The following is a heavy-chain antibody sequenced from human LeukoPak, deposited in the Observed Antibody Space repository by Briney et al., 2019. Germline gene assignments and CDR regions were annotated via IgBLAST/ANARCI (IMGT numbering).Heavy chain of an antibody. CDR2: IKGKTDGGTT. J-gene: IGHJ4*02. D-gene: IGHD1-26*01. V-gene: IGHV3-15*01. Sequence: PGGSLRLSCAASGFTFINAWMTWGRQAPGKGLGWVVLIKGKTDGGTTDYAAPVKGRFIISRDDSKNTLYLQMDSLQTEDTAVYYCTTHYPDSGSYNYWGQGTLVTVSS. CDR3: TTHYPDSGSYNY. CDR1: GFTFINAW.